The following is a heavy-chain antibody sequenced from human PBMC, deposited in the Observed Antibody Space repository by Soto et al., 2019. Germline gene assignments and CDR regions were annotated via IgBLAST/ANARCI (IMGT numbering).Heavy chain of an antibody. Sequence: GESLKISCKGSGYSFTNYWIGWVRQKPGKGLEWMAFIYPVDSDTRYSPSFQGQVTISADKSINTAYLQWSTLEASDTAMYYCARGYCTTTICDPWFDPWGQGTLVTVSS. J-gene: IGHJ5*02. V-gene: IGHV5-51*01. CDR2: IYPVDSDT. CDR3: ARGYCTTTICDPWFDP. D-gene: IGHD2-2*01. CDR1: GYSFTNYW.